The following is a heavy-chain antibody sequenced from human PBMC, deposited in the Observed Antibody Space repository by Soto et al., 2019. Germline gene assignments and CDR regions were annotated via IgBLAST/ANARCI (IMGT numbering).Heavy chain of an antibody. CDR2: IYYSGST. J-gene: IGHJ5*02. CDR1: GGSISSGGYY. Sequence: QVQLQESGPGLVKPSQTLSLTCTVSGGSISSGGYYWSWIRQHPGKGLEWIGYIYYSGSTYYNPSLKSRVTISVDTSKNQFSLKLSSVTAADTAVYYCARGGPVYYYDSSGYCNWFDPWGQGTLVTVSS. V-gene: IGHV4-31*03. CDR3: ARGGPVYYYDSSGYCNWFDP. D-gene: IGHD3-22*01.